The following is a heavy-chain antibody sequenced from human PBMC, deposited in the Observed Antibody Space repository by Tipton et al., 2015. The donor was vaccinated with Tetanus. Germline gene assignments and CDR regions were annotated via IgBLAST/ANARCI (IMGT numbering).Heavy chain of an antibody. Sequence: TLSLTCTVSGGSINNNNDFWGWIRQPPGKGLEWIASIHYTGSTYYNPSLKSRVTISEDTSKNQFSLKLSSVIAADTAMYYCARWTASGKGAFDIWGQGTMATVSS. CDR2: IHYTGST. D-gene: IGHD3/OR15-3a*01. V-gene: IGHV4-39*01. CDR3: ARWTASGKGAFDI. CDR1: GGSINNNNDF. J-gene: IGHJ3*02.